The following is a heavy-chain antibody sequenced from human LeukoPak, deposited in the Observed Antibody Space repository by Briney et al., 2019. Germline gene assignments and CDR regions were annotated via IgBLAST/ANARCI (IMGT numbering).Heavy chain of an antibody. CDR2: ISAYNGNT. Sequence: ASVKVSCKASGYTFTSYGISCVRQAPGQGLEWMGWISAYNGNTNYAQKLQGRVTMTTDTSTSTAYMELRSLRSDDTAVYYCARGYCSSTSCYTHYYYQGMDVWGQGTTVTVTS. CDR3: ARGYCSSTSCYTHYYYQGMDV. CDR1: GYTFTSYG. V-gene: IGHV1-18*01. J-gene: IGHJ6*02. D-gene: IGHD2-2*02.